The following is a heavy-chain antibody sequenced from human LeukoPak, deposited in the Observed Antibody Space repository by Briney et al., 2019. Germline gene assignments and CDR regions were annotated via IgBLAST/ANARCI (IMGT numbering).Heavy chain of an antibody. CDR2: IYYSGST. D-gene: IGHD2-2*01. V-gene: IGHV4-39*01. CDR1: GGSISSSSYD. Sequence: SETLSLTCTVSGGSISSSSYDWGWIRQPPGKGLEWIGSIYYSGSTYYNPSLKSQITISVDTSKNQFSLKLSSVTAADTAVYYCSTSCYAGDYWGQGTLVTVSS. CDR3: STSCYAGDY. J-gene: IGHJ4*02.